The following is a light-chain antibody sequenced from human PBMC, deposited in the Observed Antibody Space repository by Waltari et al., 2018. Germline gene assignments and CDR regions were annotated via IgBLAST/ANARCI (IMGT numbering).Light chain of an antibody. J-gene: IGKJ5*01. CDR1: QRVSRY. CDR3: QQRSDWPSIT. V-gene: IGKV3-11*01. Sequence: EIVLTQSPATLSLSPGERATLSCRASQRVSRYLAWYPQKPGQAPRLLIYGASNRATGIPARFSGSGSGTDFTLTISSLEPEDFANYYCQQRSDWPSITFGQGTRLEIK. CDR2: GAS.